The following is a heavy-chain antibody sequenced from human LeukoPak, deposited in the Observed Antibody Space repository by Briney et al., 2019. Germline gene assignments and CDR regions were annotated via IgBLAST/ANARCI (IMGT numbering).Heavy chain of an antibody. V-gene: IGHV4-34*01. CDR1: GGSFSDYY. D-gene: IGHD3-10*01. J-gene: IGHJ5*02. CDR3: ARSESRYYGSGSYFS. CDR2: INHSGSS. Sequence: SETLSLTCAVYGGSFSDYYWSWIRQPPGKGLEWIGEINHSGSSNYNPSLKSRVTISVDTSKNQFSLKLSSVTAADTAVYYCARSESRYYGSGSYFSWGQGTLVTVSS.